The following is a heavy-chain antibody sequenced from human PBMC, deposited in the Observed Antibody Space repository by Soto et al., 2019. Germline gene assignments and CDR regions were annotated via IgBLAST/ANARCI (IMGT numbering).Heavy chain of an antibody. CDR2: IYWDDDK. V-gene: IGHV2-5*02. D-gene: IGHD2-15*01. Sequence: QITLKESGPTLVKPTQTLTLTCTFSGFSLTTSGVGVGWIRQAPGKALEWLALIYWDDDKAYRPSLGKRLTITKDTSKTQVVLTMTNMDPVDTATYYCARSLAPRLFDYWGQGTLVTVSS. CDR1: GFSLTTSGVG. CDR3: ARSLAPRLFDY. J-gene: IGHJ4*02.